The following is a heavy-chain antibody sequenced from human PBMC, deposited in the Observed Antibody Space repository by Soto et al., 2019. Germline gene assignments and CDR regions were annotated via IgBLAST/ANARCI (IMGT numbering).Heavy chain of an antibody. Sequence: QVQLVESGGSVVQPGRSLRLSCAASGFTFRTYGMHWVRQAPGKGLEWVAVIWYDGGHKYYADSVKGRFTISRDNSKNTLDLQMSSLRAEDTAVYYCARGGSSWSYYYYFGMDVWGQGTTFTVSS. V-gene: IGHV3-33*01. J-gene: IGHJ6*02. CDR3: ARGGSSWSYYYYFGMDV. CDR2: IWYDGGHK. CDR1: GFTFRTYG. D-gene: IGHD6-13*01.